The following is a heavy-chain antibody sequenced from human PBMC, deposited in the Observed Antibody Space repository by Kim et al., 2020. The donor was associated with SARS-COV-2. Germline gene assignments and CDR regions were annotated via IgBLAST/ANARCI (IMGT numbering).Heavy chain of an antibody. CDR2: IHNSDETT. CDR1: GFTFSDHY. Sequence: GGSLRLSCVASGFTFSDHYMSWIRQAPGKGLEWVSYIHNSDETTYYGDSVKGRFTVSRDKSKNSGYLQMNSLRVEDTAVYYCARGHYGLDIWGQGTTVTVSS. J-gene: IGHJ6*02. V-gene: IGHV3-11*01. CDR3: ARGHYGLDI.